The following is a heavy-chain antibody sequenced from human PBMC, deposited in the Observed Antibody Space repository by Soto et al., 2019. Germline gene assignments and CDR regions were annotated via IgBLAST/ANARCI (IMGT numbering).Heavy chain of an antibody. Sequence: EVQRVESGGGLVQPGGSLKLSCAASGFTVSGSAVHWVRQASGKGLEWVGRIRSKTNSYATAYAASVKGRFTISRDDSKNTAYLQMNTLKTEDTAVYYCTSHLGELSFPHAFDIWGQGTMVTVSS. J-gene: IGHJ3*02. CDR1: GFTVSGSA. V-gene: IGHV3-73*01. D-gene: IGHD3-16*02. CDR2: IRSKTNSYAT. CDR3: TSHLGELSFPHAFDI.